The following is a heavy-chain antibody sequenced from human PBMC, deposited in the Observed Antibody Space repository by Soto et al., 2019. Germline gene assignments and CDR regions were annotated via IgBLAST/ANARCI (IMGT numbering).Heavy chain of an antibody. Sequence: EVQLVESGGGLVQPGGSLKLYCAASGFTFSGSAMHWVRQASGKGLEWVGRIRSKANSYATAYAASVKGRFTISRDDSKNTAYLQMNSLKTEDTAVYYCTRPKGSGWYLDYWGQGTLVTVSS. CDR2: IRSKANSYAT. J-gene: IGHJ4*02. CDR3: TRPKGSGWYLDY. CDR1: GFTFSGSA. V-gene: IGHV3-73*02. D-gene: IGHD6-19*01.